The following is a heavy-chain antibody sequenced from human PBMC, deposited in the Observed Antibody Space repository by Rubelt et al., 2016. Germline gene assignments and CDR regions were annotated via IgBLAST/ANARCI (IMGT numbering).Heavy chain of an antibody. D-gene: IGHD3-22*01. CDR1: GITFSDHA. J-gene: IGHJ4*02. V-gene: IGHV3-30*03. CDR3: TRVELDSSGYLHY. CDR2: ISYQGTGK. Sequence: GGSLRLSCVVSGITFSDHAVHWVRQAPGKGLEWVAVISYQGTGKYYADSVKGRFTISRDNSKNTLYLQINSLKTEDTAVYYCTRVELDSSGYLHYWGQGTLVTVSS.